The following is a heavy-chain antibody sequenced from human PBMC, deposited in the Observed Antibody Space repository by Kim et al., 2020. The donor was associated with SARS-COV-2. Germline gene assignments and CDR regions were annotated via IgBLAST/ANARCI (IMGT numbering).Heavy chain of an antibody. V-gene: IGHV3-21*01. Sequence: GGSLRLSCAASGFTFSSYSMNWVRQAPGKGLEWVSSISSSSSYIYYADSVKGRFTISRDNAKNSLYLQMNSLRAEDTAVYYCARESGSYVDDYYYYGMDVWGQGTTVTVSS. D-gene: IGHD1-26*01. J-gene: IGHJ6*02. CDR2: ISSSSSYI. CDR1: GFTFSSYS. CDR3: ARESGSYVDDYYYYGMDV.